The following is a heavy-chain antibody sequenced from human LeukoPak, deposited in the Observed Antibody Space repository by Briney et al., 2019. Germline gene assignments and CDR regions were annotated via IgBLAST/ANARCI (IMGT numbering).Heavy chain of an antibody. CDR1: GFRFSSYG. CDR2: ISYDGSNK. D-gene: IGHD6-13*01. Sequence: PGRSLRLSCAASGFRFSSYGTHWVRQAPGKGLEWVAVISYDGSNKYYADSVKGRFTISRDKSKNTLDLQMNSLRAEDTAVYYCAKDGSITAAGGFDPWGQGTLVTVSS. V-gene: IGHV3-30*18. J-gene: IGHJ5*02. CDR3: AKDGSITAAGGFDP.